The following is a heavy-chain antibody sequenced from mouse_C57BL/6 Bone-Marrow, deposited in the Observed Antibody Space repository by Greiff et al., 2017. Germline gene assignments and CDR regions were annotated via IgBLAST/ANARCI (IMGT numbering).Heavy chain of an antibody. V-gene: IGHV1-59*01. D-gene: IGHD1-1*01. CDR1: GYTFTSYW. J-gene: IGHJ1*03. CDR2: IDPSDSYT. Sequence: QVQLQQPGAELVRPGTSVKLSCKASGYTFTSYWMHWVKQRPGQGLEWIGVIDPSDSYTNYNQKFKGKDTLTVDTSSSTAYMQLSSLTSEDSAVYYCARAPITTVVATWYFDVWGTGTTVTVSS. CDR3: ARAPITTVVATWYFDV.